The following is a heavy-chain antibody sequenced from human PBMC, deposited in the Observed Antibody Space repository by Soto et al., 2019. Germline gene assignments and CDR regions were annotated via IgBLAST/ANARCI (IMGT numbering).Heavy chain of an antibody. CDR3: ARESEDLTSNFDY. CDR2: ISSTTNYI. J-gene: IGHJ4*02. V-gene: IGHV3-21*06. CDR1: GFTFIRYS. Sequence: LRLSFAASGFTFIRYSMNWVRQAPGKGLEWVSSISSTTNYIYYGDSMKGRFTISRDNAKNSLYLEMNSLRAEDTAVYYCARESEDLTSNFDYWGQGTLVTVSS.